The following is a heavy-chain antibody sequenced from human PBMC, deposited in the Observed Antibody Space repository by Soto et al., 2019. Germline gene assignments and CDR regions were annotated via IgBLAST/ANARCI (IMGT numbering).Heavy chain of an antibody. J-gene: IGHJ6*02. V-gene: IGHV4-39*01. CDR2: IYNSGST. Sequence: PSETLSLTCTVSGGSISSSSYYWGWIRQPPGKGLEWIGGIYNSGSTYYNPSLKSRVTISVDTSKNQFSLKLSSVTAADTAVYYCARPRRDHDYGDYGWGGDYYYGMDVWGQGTTVTVSS. D-gene: IGHD4-17*01. CDR1: GGSISSSSYY. CDR3: ARPRRDHDYGDYGWGGDYYYGMDV.